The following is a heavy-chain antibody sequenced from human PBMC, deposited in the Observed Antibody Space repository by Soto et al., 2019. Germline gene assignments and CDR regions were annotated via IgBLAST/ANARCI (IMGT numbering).Heavy chain of an antibody. V-gene: IGHV1-3*01. J-gene: IGHJ4*02. Sequence: ASVKVSCKASGYTFTSYAMHWVRQAPGQRLEWMGWINAGNGNTKYSQKFQGRVTITRDTSASTAYMELSSLRSEDTAVYYCARGLYQLLSSKGHYFDYWGQGTLVTVSS. CDR3: ARGLYQLLSSKGHYFDY. D-gene: IGHD2-2*01. CDR1: GYTFTSYA. CDR2: INAGNGNT.